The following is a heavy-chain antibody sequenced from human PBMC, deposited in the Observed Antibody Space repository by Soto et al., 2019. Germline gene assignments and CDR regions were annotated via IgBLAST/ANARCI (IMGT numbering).Heavy chain of an antibody. D-gene: IGHD3-22*01. CDR3: ARHLGYDSSGYYRNWFDP. CDR1: GGSISSYY. V-gene: IGHV4-59*08. Sequence: SETLSLTCTVSGGSISSYYWSWIRQPPGKGLGWIGYIYYSGSTNYNPSLKSRVTISLDTSKNQFSLKLSSVTAADTAVYYCARHLGYDSSGYYRNWFDPWGQGTLVTVSS. CDR2: IYYSGST. J-gene: IGHJ5*02.